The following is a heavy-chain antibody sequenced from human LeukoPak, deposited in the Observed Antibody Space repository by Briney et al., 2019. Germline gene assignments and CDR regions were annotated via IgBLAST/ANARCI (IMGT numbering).Heavy chain of an antibody. V-gene: IGHV1-69*05. Sequence: ASVKVSCKASGGTFSSYAISWVRQAPGQGLEWMGGIIPIFGTANYAQKFQGRVTITTDESTSTAYMELSSLRSEDTAVYYCARGLSNWGPFDTWGQGTMVTVSS. D-gene: IGHD7-27*01. CDR1: GGTFSSYA. J-gene: IGHJ3*02. CDR2: IIPIFGTA. CDR3: ARGLSNWGPFDT.